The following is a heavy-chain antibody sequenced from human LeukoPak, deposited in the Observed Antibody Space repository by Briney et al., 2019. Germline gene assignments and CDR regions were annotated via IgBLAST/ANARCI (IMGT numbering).Heavy chain of an antibody. J-gene: IGHJ4*02. CDR1: GGSVTIGGHY. D-gene: IGHD5-12*01. Sequence: SQTLSLTCTVSGGSVTIGGHYWSWSRQHPGKGLEWIGYIFHTGSTYYNPSIKSRISISLDTSKNQFYLKLSSVTAADTAVYYCARAGYSGFDFNFVYWGQGTLVTVSS. CDR2: IFHTGST. CDR3: ARAGYSGFDFNFVY. V-gene: IGHV4-31*03.